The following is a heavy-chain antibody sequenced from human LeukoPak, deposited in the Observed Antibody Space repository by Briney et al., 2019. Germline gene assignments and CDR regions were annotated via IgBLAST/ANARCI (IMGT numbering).Heavy chain of an antibody. CDR3: AKDSAFYNSGWYYFDY. V-gene: IGHV3-30*02. D-gene: IGHD6-19*01. J-gene: IGHJ4*02. Sequence: GGSLRLSCAASGFTFSSYGMHWVRQAPGKGLEWVAFIWYDGSNKYYADSVKGRFTISRDNSKNTLYLQMNSLRAEDTAVYYCAKDSAFYNSGWYYFDYWGQGTLVTVSS. CDR1: GFTFSSYG. CDR2: IWYDGSNK.